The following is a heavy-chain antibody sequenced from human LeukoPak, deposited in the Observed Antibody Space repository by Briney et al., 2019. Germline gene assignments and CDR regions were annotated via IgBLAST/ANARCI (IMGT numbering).Heavy chain of an antibody. V-gene: IGHV3-23*01. CDR3: ARVPYGNYHYYYMDV. CDR1: GFTFSSYA. J-gene: IGHJ6*03. Sequence: GGSLRLSCAASGFTFSSYAMSWVRQAPGKRLEWVSIIYSGGSTYYADSVKGRFTISRDNSNNTVYLQLSSLRVDDTAVYYCARVPYGNYHYYYMDVWGTGTTVTVSS. CDR2: IYSGGST. D-gene: IGHD3-10*01.